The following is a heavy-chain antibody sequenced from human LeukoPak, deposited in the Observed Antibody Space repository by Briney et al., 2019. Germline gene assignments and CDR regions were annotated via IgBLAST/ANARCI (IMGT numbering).Heavy chain of an antibody. Sequence: ASVKVSCKASGYTFTDYFIHWVRQAPGQGLEWMGWVNPNIGDASYAQKFQDRVTMTRDRSINTAYMELSRLTSDDTAVYYCARMALDGGDSIGFDSWGQGTLVTVSS. CDR2: VNPNIGDA. V-gene: IGHV1-2*02. CDR1: GYTFTDYF. D-gene: IGHD2-21*02. J-gene: IGHJ5*01. CDR3: ARMALDGGDSIGFDS.